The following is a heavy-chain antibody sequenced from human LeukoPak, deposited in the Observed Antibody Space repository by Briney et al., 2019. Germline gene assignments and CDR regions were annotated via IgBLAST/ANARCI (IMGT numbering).Heavy chain of an antibody. V-gene: IGHV3-21*01. CDR2: ISSSSSYS. Sequence: PRGSLRLSCAASGFTFGTYSMNWVRQAPGKVLEWVSSISSSSSYSYYADSVRGRFTISRDNAKNSLYLQMNTLRAEDTAVYYCARDQPFYSDSGSFVPFHYWGQGTLVTVSS. CDR1: GFTFGTYS. D-gene: IGHD3-10*01. CDR3: ARDQPFYSDSGSFVPFHY. J-gene: IGHJ4*02.